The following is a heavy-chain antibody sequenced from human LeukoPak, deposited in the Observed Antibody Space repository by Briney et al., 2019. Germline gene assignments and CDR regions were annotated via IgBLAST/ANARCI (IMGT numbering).Heavy chain of an antibody. CDR2: INWNGDTT. CDR3: ARDDILADENGFDI. Sequence: GGSLRLSCAASGFNFDDYAMSWVRQAPGKGLEWVSGINWNGDTTTYADSVKGRFAISRDNAKNSLHLQLNSLRAEDTAVYYCARDDILADENGFDIWGRGTMVTVS. D-gene: IGHD3-9*01. V-gene: IGHV3-20*04. J-gene: IGHJ3*02. CDR1: GFNFDDYA.